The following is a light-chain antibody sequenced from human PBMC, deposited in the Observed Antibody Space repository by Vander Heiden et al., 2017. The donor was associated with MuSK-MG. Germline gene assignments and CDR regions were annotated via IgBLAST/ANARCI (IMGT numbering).Light chain of an antibody. CDR1: QGISNY. V-gene: IGKV1-9*01. CDR3: RQLHSFPIT. Sequence: IQLTQSPSSLSASVGDRVSITCRASQGISNYFAWYQQRPGTAPKLLIYDASTLQGGVPSRFSGSGSGTDFTLTISSLQPEDFATYYCRQLHSFPITFGGGTKVEIK. CDR2: DAS. J-gene: IGKJ4*01.